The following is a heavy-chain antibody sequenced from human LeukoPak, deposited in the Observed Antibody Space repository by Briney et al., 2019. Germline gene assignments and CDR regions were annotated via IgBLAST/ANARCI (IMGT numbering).Heavy chain of an antibody. D-gene: IGHD6-13*01. CDR3: ARGEGSSWYSSI. CDR2: MNPNSGNT. J-gene: IGHJ3*02. CDR1: GYTFTSYD. V-gene: IGHV1-8*01. Sequence: ASVKVSCKASGYTFTSYDINWVRRATGQGLEWMGWMNPNSGNTGYAQKFQGRVTMTRNTSISTAYMELSSLKSEDTAVYYCARGEGSSWYSSIWGQGTMVTVSS.